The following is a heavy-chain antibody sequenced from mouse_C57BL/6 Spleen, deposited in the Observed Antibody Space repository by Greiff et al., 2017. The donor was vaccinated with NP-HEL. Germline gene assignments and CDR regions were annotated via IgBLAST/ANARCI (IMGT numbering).Heavy chain of an antibody. CDR1: GYAFSSSW. CDR2: IYPGDGDT. CDR3: PSYLGSCAMDY. V-gene: IGHV1-82*01. J-gene: IGHJ4*01. D-gene: IGHD4-1*01. Sequence: QVQLKQSGPELVKPGASVKISCKASGYAFSSSWMNWVKQRPGKGLEWIGRIYPGDGDTNYNGKFKGKATLTADKSSSTAYMQLSSLTSEDSAVYFCPSYLGSCAMDYWGQGTSVTVSS.